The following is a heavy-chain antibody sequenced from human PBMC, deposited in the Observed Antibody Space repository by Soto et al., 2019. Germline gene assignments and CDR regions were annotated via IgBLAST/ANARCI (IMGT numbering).Heavy chain of an antibody. J-gene: IGHJ4*02. CDR2: IIPIFGTA. CDR1: GGTFSSYA. D-gene: IGHD6-6*01. Sequence: ASVKVSCKASGGTFSSYAISWVRQAPGQGLEWMGGIIPIFGTANYAQKFQGRVTITADESTSTAYMELSSLRSEDTAVYYCAEGVEYSSIGGYWGQGTLVTVSS. V-gene: IGHV1-69*13. CDR3: AEGVEYSSIGGY.